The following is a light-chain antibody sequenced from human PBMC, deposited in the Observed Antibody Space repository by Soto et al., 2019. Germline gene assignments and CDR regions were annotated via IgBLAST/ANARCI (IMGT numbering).Light chain of an antibody. V-gene: IGKV1-39*01. CDR1: QGISNQ. J-gene: IGKJ5*01. Sequence: DIQMTQSPSSLSAFVGDRVTLTCRASQGISNQLKWYQLRPGKAPTLLIYAASSLQTGVSSRFSGSGSGTDFTLTISSLEPEDFAIYYCQQSFSTPFAFGRGTRLEIK. CDR3: QQSFSTPFA. CDR2: AAS.